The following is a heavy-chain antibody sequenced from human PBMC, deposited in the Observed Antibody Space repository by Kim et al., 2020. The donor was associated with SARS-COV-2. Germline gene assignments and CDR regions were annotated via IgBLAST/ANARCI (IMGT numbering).Heavy chain of an antibody. Sequence: GGSLRLSCEASGFTFSDHYMDWVRQAPGKGLEWVGRIRNKRKGYTTEYAASVRGRFTISRDDSKNSLSLQMNSLKTEDTAIYYCASRTYSASGRAPPLEYGGQGTLVTVSS. CDR3: ASRTYSASGRAPPLEY. J-gene: IGHJ1*01. CDR2: IRNKRKGYTT. V-gene: IGHV3-72*01. CDR1: GFTFSDHY. D-gene: IGHD3-10*01.